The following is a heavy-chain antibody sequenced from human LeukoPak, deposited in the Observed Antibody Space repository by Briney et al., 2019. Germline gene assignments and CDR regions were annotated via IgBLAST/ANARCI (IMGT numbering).Heavy chain of an antibody. Sequence: GASVKVSSNASGYTFNIYGIRWVRQAPGQGLEWMGWISGYNGNTKYAQNLQGRAAMTTDTSTSTAYMELTSLTSDDTAVYYCARDRDNSGDCFGYWGQGTLVTVSS. CDR2: ISGYNGNT. CDR1: GYTFNIYG. V-gene: IGHV1-18*01. CDR3: ARDRDNSGDCFGY. J-gene: IGHJ4*02. D-gene: IGHD3-22*01.